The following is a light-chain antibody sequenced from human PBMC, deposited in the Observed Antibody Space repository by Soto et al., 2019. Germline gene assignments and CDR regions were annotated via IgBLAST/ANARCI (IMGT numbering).Light chain of an antibody. CDR2: EGS. V-gene: IGLV2-23*01. CDR1: SSDVGSYNL. CDR3: CSYAGSSTWV. Sequence: SALTQPASVSGSPGQSITISCTGTSSDVGSYNLVSWYQQHPGKAPNLMIYEGSKRPSGVSNRFSGSKSGNTAARTIAGRKAEDEAEYYCCSYAGSSTWVFGGGTQLTVL. J-gene: IGLJ3*02.